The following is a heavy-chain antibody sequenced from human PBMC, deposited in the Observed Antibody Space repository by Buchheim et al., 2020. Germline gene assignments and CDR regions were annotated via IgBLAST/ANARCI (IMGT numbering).Heavy chain of an antibody. CDR3: ARDQEYSSSSGLNY. D-gene: IGHD6-6*01. CDR1: GFTFSSYS. CDR2: ISSSSSTI. J-gene: IGHJ4*02. Sequence: EVQLVESGGGLVQPGGSLRLSCAASGFTFSSYSMNWVRQAPGKGLEWVSYISSSSSTIYYEDSVKGRFTISRDNAKKSLYLQMNSLRAEDTAVYYCARDQEYSSSSGLNYWGQGTL. V-gene: IGHV3-48*01.